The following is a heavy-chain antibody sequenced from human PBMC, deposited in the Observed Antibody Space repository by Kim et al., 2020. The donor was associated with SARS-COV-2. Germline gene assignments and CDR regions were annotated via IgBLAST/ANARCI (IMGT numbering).Heavy chain of an antibody. D-gene: IGHD3-10*01. CDR3: ARDRITITMVRGVRYYYYYYGMDV. CDR2: INPSGGST. CDR1: GYTFTSYY. V-gene: IGHV1-46*01. J-gene: IGHJ6*02. Sequence: ASVKVSCKASGYTFTSYYMHWVRQAPGQGLEWMGIINPSGGSTSYAQKFQGRVTMTRDTSTSTVYMELSSLRSEYTAVYYCARDRITITMVRGVRYYYYYYGMDVWGQGTTVTVSS.